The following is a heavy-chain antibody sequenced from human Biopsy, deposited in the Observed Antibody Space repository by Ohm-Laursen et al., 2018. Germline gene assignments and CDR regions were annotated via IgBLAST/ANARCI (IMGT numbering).Heavy chain of an antibody. CDR3: ARRRPIDY. J-gene: IGHJ4*02. CDR2: ISAAGPAM. V-gene: IGHV3-11*01. CDR1: GFTFSDFY. Sequence: SLRLSCAASGFTFSDFYMSWIRQAPGKGLEWISYISAAGPAMFYADPVRGRFTISRDNANNLLYLQMDSLRAEDTAVYYCARRRPIDYWGQGILVTVSS.